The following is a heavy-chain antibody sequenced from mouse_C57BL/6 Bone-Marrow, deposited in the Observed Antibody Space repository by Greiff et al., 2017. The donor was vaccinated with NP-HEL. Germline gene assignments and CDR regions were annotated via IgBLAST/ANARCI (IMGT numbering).Heavy chain of an antibody. J-gene: IGHJ2*01. D-gene: IGHD2-4*01. CDR3: ARRGYDYDGGWYFDY. V-gene: IGHV5-6*02. CDR1: GFTFSSYG. Sequence: EVMLVESGGDLVKPGGSLKLSCAASGFTFSSYGMSWVRQTPDKRLEWVATISSGGSYTYYPDSVKGRFTISRDNAKNTLYLQMSSLKSEDTAMYYCARRGYDYDGGWYFDYWGQGTTLTVSS. CDR2: ISSGGSYT.